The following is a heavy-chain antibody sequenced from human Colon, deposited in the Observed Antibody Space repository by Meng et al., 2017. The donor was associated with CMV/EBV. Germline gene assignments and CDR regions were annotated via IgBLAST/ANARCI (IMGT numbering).Heavy chain of an antibody. Sequence: GGSLRLSCAASEFTFNTYTMNWVRQAPGKGPEWLAYISPSSNSVYYADSVRGRFTVSRDNAKNSLYLKMNSLRADDTAIYYCARAAVGGNEGIDYWGQGTLVTVSA. CDR3: ARAAVGGNEGIDY. CDR2: ISPSSNSV. V-gene: IGHV3-48*04. D-gene: IGHD4-23*01. J-gene: IGHJ4*02. CDR1: EFTFNTYT.